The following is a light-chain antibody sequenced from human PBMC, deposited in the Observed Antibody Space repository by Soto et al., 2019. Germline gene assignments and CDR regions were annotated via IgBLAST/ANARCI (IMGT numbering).Light chain of an antibody. CDR3: QQYGSSLFT. Sequence: EVVLTQSPGTLSLSPGEKVTLSCRASQSVSSSYLAWYQQKPGQAPRLLIYGASSRATGIPDRFSGSGSGTDFTLTISRLEPEDFAVYYCQQYGSSLFTCGGGSMGDNK. CDR1: QSVSSSY. J-gene: IGKJ3*01. CDR2: GAS. V-gene: IGKV3-20*01.